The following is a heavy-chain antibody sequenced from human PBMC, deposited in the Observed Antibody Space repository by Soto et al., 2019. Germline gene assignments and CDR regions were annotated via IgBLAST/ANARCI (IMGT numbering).Heavy chain of an antibody. CDR1: GYTFTGYH. Sequence: ASVKVSCKASGYTFTGYHMHWVRQAPGQGLEWMGWINPNSGGTNYAQKFQGRVTMTRDTSISTAYMELSGLRSDDTAVYYCARVSMGGYYDSSGYYYSFDYWGQGTLGTVSS. CDR3: ARVSMGGYYDSSGYYYSFDY. V-gene: IGHV1-2*02. D-gene: IGHD3-22*01. CDR2: INPNSGGT. J-gene: IGHJ4*02.